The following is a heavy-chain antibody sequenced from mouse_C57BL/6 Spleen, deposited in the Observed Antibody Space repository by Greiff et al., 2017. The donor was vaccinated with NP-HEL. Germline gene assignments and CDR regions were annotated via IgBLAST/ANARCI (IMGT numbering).Heavy chain of an antibody. J-gene: IGHJ4*01. D-gene: IGHD2-5*01. V-gene: IGHV1-7*01. CDR2: INPSSGYT. CDR3: ASGLVTHYYAMDY. CDR1: GYTFTSYW. Sequence: VKLQESGAELAKPGASVKLSCKASGYTFTSYWMHWVKQRPGQGLEWIGYINPSSGYTKYNQKFKDKATLTADKSSSTAYMQLSSLTYEDSAVYYCASGLVTHYYAMDYWGQGTSVTVSS.